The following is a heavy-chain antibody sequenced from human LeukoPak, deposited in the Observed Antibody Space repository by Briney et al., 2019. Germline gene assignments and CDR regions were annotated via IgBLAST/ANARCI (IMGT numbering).Heavy chain of an antibody. Sequence: PGGSLRLSCAASGFTFSSYSMNWVRQAPGKGLEWVSSISSSSSYIYYADSVKGRFTISRDNAKNSLYLQMNSLRAEDTAVYYCARDMGYHPGGYYYYGMDVWGQGTTVTVSS. CDR1: GFTFSSYS. J-gene: IGHJ6*02. CDR2: ISSSSSYI. V-gene: IGHV3-21*01. D-gene: IGHD1-14*01. CDR3: ARDMGYHPGGYYYYGMDV.